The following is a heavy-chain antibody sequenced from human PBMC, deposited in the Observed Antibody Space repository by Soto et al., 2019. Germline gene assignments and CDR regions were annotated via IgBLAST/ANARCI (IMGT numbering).Heavy chain of an antibody. V-gene: IGHV1-8*01. Sequence: GASVKVSCKASGYTFTSYDINWVRQATGQGLEWMGWMNPNSGNTGYAQKLQGRVTMTRNTSISTAYMELSSLRSEDTAVYYCARSYSSSWSNWFDPWGQGTLVTVSS. D-gene: IGHD6-13*01. J-gene: IGHJ5*02. CDR3: ARSYSSSWSNWFDP. CDR2: MNPNSGNT. CDR1: GYTFTSYD.